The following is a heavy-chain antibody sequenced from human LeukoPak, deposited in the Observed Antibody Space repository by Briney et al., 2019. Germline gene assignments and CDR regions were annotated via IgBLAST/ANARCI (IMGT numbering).Heavy chain of an antibody. D-gene: IGHD2-8*01. V-gene: IGHV3-23*01. CDR2: ISGNGAFT. Sequence: PGGSLRLSCAASGFTFSSYAMNWVRQAPGKGLEWVSSISGNGAFTYYADSVKGRFTISRDNSKNTLYLQMNSLRAEDTAVYYCAKGLWGCTNGVCYTELDYWGQGTLVTVSS. CDR1: GFTFSSYA. J-gene: IGHJ4*02. CDR3: AKGLWGCTNGVCYTELDY.